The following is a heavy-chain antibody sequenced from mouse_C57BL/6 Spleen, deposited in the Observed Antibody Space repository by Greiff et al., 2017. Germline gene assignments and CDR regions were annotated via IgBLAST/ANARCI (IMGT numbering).Heavy chain of an antibody. CDR2: IDPETGGT. D-gene: IGHD1-1*01. V-gene: IGHV1-15*01. CDR1: GYTFTDYE. CDR3: TRSGYYGSSLDY. Sequence: LVESGAELVRPGASVTLSCKASGYTFTDYEMHWVKQTPVHGLEWIGAIDPETGGTAYNQKFKGKAILTADKSSSTAYMELRSLTSEDSAVYYCTRSGYYGSSLDYWGQGTTLTVSS. J-gene: IGHJ2*01.